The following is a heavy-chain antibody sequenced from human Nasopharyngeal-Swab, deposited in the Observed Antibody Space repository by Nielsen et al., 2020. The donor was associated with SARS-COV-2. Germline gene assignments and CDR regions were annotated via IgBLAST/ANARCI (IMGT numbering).Heavy chain of an antibody. CDR1: GFTFSSYA. CDR3: AKDQGSCYDY. Sequence: GGSLRLSCAASGFTFSSYAMSWVRQAPGKGLEWVSVIYSGGSSTYYADSVKGRFTISRGNSKNTLYLQMNSLRAEDTAVYYCAKDQGSCYDYWGQGTLVTVSS. V-gene: IGHV3-23*03. J-gene: IGHJ4*02. D-gene: IGHD1-26*01. CDR2: IYSGGSST.